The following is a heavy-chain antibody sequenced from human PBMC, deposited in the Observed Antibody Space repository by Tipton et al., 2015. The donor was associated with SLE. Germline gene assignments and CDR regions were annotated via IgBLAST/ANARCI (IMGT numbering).Heavy chain of an antibody. Sequence: SGFTFSSYAMHWVRQAPGKGLEWVALIWSDGSNKYHADSVKGRFTISRDHSKNTLYLQMNSLGAEDTAVYYCARDRHGDYYFDYWGQGTLVTVSS. J-gene: IGHJ4*02. D-gene: IGHD4-17*01. CDR2: IWSDGSNK. V-gene: IGHV3-33*01. CDR1: GFTFSSYA. CDR3: ARDRHGDYYFDY.